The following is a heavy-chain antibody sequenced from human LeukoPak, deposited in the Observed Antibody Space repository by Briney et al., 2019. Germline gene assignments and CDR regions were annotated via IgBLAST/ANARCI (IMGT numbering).Heavy chain of an antibody. CDR1: GGSISSGGYY. CDR3: ARAPGYCSGGSCYPTSLYYFDY. D-gene: IGHD2-15*01. Sequence: KPSQTLSLTCTVSGGSISSGGYYWSWIRQHPGKGLEWIGYIYYSGSTYYNPSLKSRVTISVDTSKNQFSLKLSSVTAADTAVYYCARAPGYCSGGSCYPTSLYYFDYWGQGTLVTVSS. V-gene: IGHV4-31*03. CDR2: IYYSGST. J-gene: IGHJ4*02.